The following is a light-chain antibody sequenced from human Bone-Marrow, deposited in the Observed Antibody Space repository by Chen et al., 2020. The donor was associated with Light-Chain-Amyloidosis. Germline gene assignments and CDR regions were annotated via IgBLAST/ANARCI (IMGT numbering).Light chain of an antibody. J-gene: IGLJ1*01. CDR1: SSDVGGDNH. CDR3: SSYTMTNTLV. CDR2: EVT. Sequence: QSALTQPASVSGSPGQSITISCTGTSSDVGGDNHVSWYQQHPDKAPKLMIYEVTNRPSWVPDRFSGSKSDNTASLTISGLQTEDEAEYFCSSYTMTNTLVFGSGTRVTVL. V-gene: IGLV2-14*01.